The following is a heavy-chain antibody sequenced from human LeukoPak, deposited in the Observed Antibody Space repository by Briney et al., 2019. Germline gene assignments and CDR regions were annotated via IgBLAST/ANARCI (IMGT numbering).Heavy chain of an antibody. CDR2: INHSGST. V-gene: IGHV4-34*01. D-gene: IGHD3-22*01. CDR3: ARVTDNYYDSSGDY. Sequence: SETLSLTCAVYGGSFSGYYWSWIRQPPGKGLEWIGEINHSGSTNYNPSLKSRVTISVDTSKNQFSLKLSSVTAADTAVYYCARVTDNYYDSSGDYWGQGTLATVSS. CDR1: GGSFSGYY. J-gene: IGHJ4*02.